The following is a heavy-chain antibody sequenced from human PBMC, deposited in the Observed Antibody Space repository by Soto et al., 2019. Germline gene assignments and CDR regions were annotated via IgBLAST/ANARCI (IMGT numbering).Heavy chain of an antibody. Sequence: ASVKVSCKASGYIFTSYYIHWVRQAPGQGLEWMGWINPFDGSRMFAQSFQGRVTMTRDTSTSTVYMEVSSLRSEDTAVYYCSRVDPGETSPFDHCGQGTLVNVSS. D-gene: IGHD3-10*01. CDR3: SRVDPGETSPFDH. CDR2: INPFDGSR. V-gene: IGHV1-46*01. J-gene: IGHJ4*02. CDR1: GYIFTSYY.